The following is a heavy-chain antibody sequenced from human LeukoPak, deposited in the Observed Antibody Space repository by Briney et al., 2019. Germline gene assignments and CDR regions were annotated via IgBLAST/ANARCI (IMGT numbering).Heavy chain of an antibody. CDR3: ATVRVVGAIGREFDY. D-gene: IGHD3-3*01. CDR2: IRYDGSNK. CDR1: GFTFSSYG. J-gene: IGHJ4*02. V-gene: IGHV3-30*02. Sequence: PGGSLRLSCAASGFTFSSYGMHWVRQAPGKGLEWVAFIRYDGSNKYYADSVKGRFTISRDNSKNTLYLQMNSLRAEDTAVYYCATVRVVGAIGREFDYWGQGTLVTVSS.